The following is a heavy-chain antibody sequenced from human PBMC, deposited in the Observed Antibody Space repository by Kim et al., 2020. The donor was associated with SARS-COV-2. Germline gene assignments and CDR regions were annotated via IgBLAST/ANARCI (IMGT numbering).Heavy chain of an antibody. CDR3: TRDIRTHGMDG. Sequence: SETLSLTCTVSGGSVSSGIHYWSWVRQLPGKGLEWIGYIRYSSGGTYYNPSLKSRVTMSVDTLQNQFSLKLSSVTPADTAVYYCTRDIRTHGMDGWGQGSTVTVTS. D-gene: IGHD3-3*02. V-gene: IGHV4-31*03. CDR2: IRYSSGGT. J-gene: IGHJ6*02. CDR1: GGSVSSGIHY.